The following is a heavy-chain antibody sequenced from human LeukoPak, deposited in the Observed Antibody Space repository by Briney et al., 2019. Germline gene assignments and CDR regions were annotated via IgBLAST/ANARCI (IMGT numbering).Heavy chain of an antibody. J-gene: IGHJ6*02. CDR1: GFTFSNYG. CDR3: EKVLGGDYYYGMHV. V-gene: IGHV3-23*01. CDR2: ISASGVST. D-gene: IGHD3-16*01. Sequence: GGSLRLSCAASGFTFSNYGMTWVRQAPGKGLEWVSAISASGVSTDYANSVKGRFTISRDNSKNTLYLEMNSLRAEDTAVYYCEKVLGGDYYYGMHVWGQGTTVTVSS.